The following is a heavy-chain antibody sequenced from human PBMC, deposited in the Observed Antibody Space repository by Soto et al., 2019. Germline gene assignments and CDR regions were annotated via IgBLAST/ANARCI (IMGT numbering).Heavy chain of an antibody. Sequence: GGSLRLSCVASGFTFSAFGMHWVRQAPGKGLEWVAIASYGGGTKYYGDSVQGRFTISRDNSKNTLYLQMNSLRAEDTAVYYCARDREQQLPRDEYYGMDVWGQGT. D-gene: IGHD6-13*01. CDR3: ARDREQQLPRDEYYGMDV. J-gene: IGHJ6*02. CDR2: ASYGGGTK. V-gene: IGHV3-30*03. CDR1: GFTFSAFG.